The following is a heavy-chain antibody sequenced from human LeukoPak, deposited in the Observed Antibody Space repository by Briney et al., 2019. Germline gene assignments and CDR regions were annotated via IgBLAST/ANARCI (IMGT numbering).Heavy chain of an antibody. CDR1: QFTFHTYA. D-gene: IGHD1-14*01. Sequence: GRSLRLSCVASQFTFHTYAMSWVRQRPGKGPEWVSMISSSGETTDYAESVKGRFIISRDNTKNTLYLQLESPRVDDTAIYYCAKDPRAMGRYFFDDWGQGSLVIVSS. V-gene: IGHV3-23*01. CDR3: AKDPRAMGRYFFDD. J-gene: IGHJ4*01. CDR2: ISSSGETT.